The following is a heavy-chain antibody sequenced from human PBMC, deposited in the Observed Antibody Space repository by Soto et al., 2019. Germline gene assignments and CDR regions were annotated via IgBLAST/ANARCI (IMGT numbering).Heavy chain of an antibody. CDR1: GYTLTELS. Sequence: ASVKVSCKVSGYTLTELSMHWVRQAPGKGLEWMGGFDPEDGETIYAQKFQGRVTMTEDTSTDTAYMELSSLRSEDTAVYYCAIGPRKYYYDSSGYEAHLLFDYWGQGTLVTVSS. V-gene: IGHV1-24*01. D-gene: IGHD3-22*01. J-gene: IGHJ4*02. CDR2: FDPEDGET. CDR3: AIGPRKYYYDSSGYEAHLLFDY.